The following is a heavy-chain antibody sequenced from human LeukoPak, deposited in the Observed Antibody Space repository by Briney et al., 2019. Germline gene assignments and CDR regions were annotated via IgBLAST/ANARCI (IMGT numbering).Heavy chain of an antibody. CDR3: ARRGVNDAFDI. V-gene: IGHV5-51*01. D-gene: IGHD1-26*01. J-gene: IGHJ3*02. Sequence: GEPLKISCKGSGYSFTSYWIGWVRQLPGKGLEWMGIIYPGDSDTRYSPSLQGQVTIPADKSISTAYLQWSSLKASDTAMYYCARRGVNDAFDIWGQGTMVTVSS. CDR2: IYPGDSDT. CDR1: GYSFTSYW.